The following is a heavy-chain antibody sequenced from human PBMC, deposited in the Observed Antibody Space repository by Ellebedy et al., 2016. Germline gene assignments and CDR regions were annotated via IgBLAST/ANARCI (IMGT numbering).Heavy chain of an antibody. Sequence: GGSLRLSCAASGFRFSSHWMNWVRQAPGKGLEWVAHIKQDGSVKNYVDSVKDRFTISRDNARESLYLQMNSLRAEDTAVYYCARAGYGYGYEGYWGQGTLVTVSS. V-gene: IGHV3-7*01. CDR2: IKQDGSVK. CDR3: ARAGYGYGYEGY. CDR1: GFRFSSHW. D-gene: IGHD5-18*01. J-gene: IGHJ4*02.